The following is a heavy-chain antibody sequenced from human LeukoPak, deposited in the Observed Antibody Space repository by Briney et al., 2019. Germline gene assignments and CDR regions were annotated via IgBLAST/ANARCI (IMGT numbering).Heavy chain of an antibody. CDR3: ARVYYGSGAHDY. CDR2: ISTYDGDT. Sequence: ASVKVSCKASGYTFTRYGITWVRQAPGQGLEWMGWISTYDGDTYYAQKFQGRVTMTRDTSTSTAYMELRGLRSDDTAVYYCARVYYGSGAHDYWGQGTLVTVSS. CDR1: GYTFTRYG. J-gene: IGHJ4*02. V-gene: IGHV1-18*04. D-gene: IGHD3-10*01.